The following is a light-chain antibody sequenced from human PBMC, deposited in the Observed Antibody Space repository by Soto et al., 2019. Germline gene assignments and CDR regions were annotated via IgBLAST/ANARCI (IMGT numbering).Light chain of an antibody. CDR2: GAS. CDR1: QTVPSR. Sequence: EIVMTQSPATLSVSPGEGVTLSCRASQTVPSRIAWYQQKPGQAHSILIYGASTRANGVPDRFSGTVSGTEFTLTISSLKSEDYAVYYCQQYKSWPPITFGQGTKVDI. V-gene: IGKV3-15*01. CDR3: QQYKSWPPIT. J-gene: IGKJ1*01.